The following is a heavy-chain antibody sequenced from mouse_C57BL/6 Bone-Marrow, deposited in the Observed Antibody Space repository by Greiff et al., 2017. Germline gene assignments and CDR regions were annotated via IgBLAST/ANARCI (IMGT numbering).Heavy chain of an antibody. V-gene: IGHV1-52*01. J-gene: IGHJ2*01. CDR1: GYTFTSYW. Sequence: QVQLKQPGAELVRPGSSVKLSCKASGYTFTSYWMHWVKQRPIQGLEWIGNIDPSDRETHYNQKFKDKATLTVDKSSSTAYMQLSSLTSEDSAVYYCSMSIIYFDYWGQGTTLTVSS. CDR2: IDPSDRET. CDR3: SMSIIYFDY. D-gene: IGHD2-4*01.